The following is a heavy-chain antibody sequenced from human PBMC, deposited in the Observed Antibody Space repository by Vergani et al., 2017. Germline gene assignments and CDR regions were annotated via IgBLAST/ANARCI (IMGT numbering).Heavy chain of an antibody. D-gene: IGHD2-2*01. CDR1: GFTFSSYA. V-gene: IGHV3-30-3*01. J-gene: IGHJ4*02. CDR3: ARVYCSSTSCPPPDY. Sequence: QVQLVESGGGVVQPGRSLRLSCAASGFTFSSYAMHWVRQAPGKGLEWVAVISYDGSNKYYADSVKGRFTISRDNSKNTLYLQMNSLRAEDTAVYYCARVYCSSTSCPPPDYWGQGTLVTVSS. CDR2: ISYDGSNK.